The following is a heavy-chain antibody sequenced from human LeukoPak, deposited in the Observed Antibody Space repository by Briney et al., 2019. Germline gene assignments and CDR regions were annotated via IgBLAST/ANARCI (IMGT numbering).Heavy chain of an antibody. V-gene: IGHV1-46*01. CDR2: INPTGGST. D-gene: IGHD6-6*01. CDR3: ARTAARRFDY. Sequence: ASVKVSCKASGYTFPSYFMHWVRQAPGQGLEWMGIINPTGGSTTYAQKFQGRVTMTRDTSTSTVYMELSSLRSDDTAVYYCARTAARRFDYWGQGTLATVSS. J-gene: IGHJ4*02. CDR1: GYTFPSYF.